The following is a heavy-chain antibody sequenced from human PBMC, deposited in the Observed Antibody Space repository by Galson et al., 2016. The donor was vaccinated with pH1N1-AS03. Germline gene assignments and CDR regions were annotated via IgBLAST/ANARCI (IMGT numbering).Heavy chain of an antibody. Sequence: SLRLSCATSGFDFSRSPMHWVRQAPGKGLEWVSVISFESSNKRYADSAEGRLVISRDNSNNMVYLQMNSLRSEDTAVYYCARGRVFDDSYYGLDVWGQGTTVIVSS. CDR1: GFDFSRSP. V-gene: IGHV3-30*09. CDR3: ARGRVFDDSYYGLDV. CDR2: ISFESSNK. J-gene: IGHJ6*02. D-gene: IGHD3-10*02.